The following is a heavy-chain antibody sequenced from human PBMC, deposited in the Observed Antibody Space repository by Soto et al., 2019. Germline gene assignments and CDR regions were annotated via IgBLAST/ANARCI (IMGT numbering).Heavy chain of an antibody. J-gene: IGHJ6*02. CDR2: MSRNLYHI. CDR3: TRDWGIAYGMGV. CDR1: GFTFSTYS. V-gene: IGHV3-48*02. D-gene: IGHD6-13*01. Sequence: SGGSLRLSCAASGFTFSTYSMNWVRQAPGKGLEWVSYMSRNLYHIYYADSVKGRFTIYRDNAKNSLYLQMNSLRDEDTAVYYCTRDWGIAYGMGVWGQGTSVTVSS.